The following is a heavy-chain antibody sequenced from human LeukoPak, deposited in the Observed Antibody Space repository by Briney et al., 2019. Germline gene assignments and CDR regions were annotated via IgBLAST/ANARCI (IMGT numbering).Heavy chain of an antibody. CDR1: GASISSYY. Sequence: SETLSLTCSVYGASISSYYWAWIRQPPGKGLEWIGYIHYSGSTNDNPSLRSRVTISVDTSKNQFSLKLSSVTAADTAVYYCARDTGYSDYGGYGMDVWGQGTTVTVSS. J-gene: IGHJ6*02. CDR2: IHYSGST. D-gene: IGHD5-12*01. CDR3: ARDTGYSDYGGYGMDV. V-gene: IGHV4-59*01.